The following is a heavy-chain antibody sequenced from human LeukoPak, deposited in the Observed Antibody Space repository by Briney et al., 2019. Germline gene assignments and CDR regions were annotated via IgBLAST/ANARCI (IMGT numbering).Heavy chain of an antibody. CDR1: GGSFSGYY. Sequence: SETLSLTCAVYGGSFSGYYWSWVRQPPGKGVEWIGEINHSGSTNYNPSLTSGGTISVDTSKNQFSLKLSSVTAADTAVYYCARGGIVVVVAATPRVWFDPWGQGTLVTVSS. V-gene: IGHV4-34*01. D-gene: IGHD2-15*01. CDR3: ARGGIVVVVAATPRVWFDP. J-gene: IGHJ5*02. CDR2: INHSGST.